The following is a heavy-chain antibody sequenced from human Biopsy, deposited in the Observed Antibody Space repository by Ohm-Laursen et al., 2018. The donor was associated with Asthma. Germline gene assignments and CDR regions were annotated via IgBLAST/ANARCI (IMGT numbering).Heavy chain of an antibody. CDR1: VFTVSREH. D-gene: IGHD6-19*01. Sequence: GSLSLSCAASVFTVSREHMFWVRQAPGKGMEWVSVIYSGGTSDTADCVRGRFTISRDFYKNTLYLQMDSLRAEDTTVYYCARGDSSGWSHYYFDYWGQGTLVTVSS. CDR2: IYSGGTS. CDR3: ARGDSSGWSHYYFDY. V-gene: IGHV3-53*01. J-gene: IGHJ4*02.